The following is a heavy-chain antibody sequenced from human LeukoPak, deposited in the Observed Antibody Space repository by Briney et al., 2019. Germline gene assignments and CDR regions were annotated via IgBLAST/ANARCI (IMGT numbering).Heavy chain of an antibody. V-gene: IGHV3-21*01. Sequence: PGGSLRLSCAASGFTFSRNTMNWVRQAPGKGLEWVSSISSSSIYIYYADSLKGRFTISRDNAKNSLYLQMNSLRAEDTAVYYCAKDKFTDQMVVKTYFDYWGQGTLVTVSS. CDR1: GFTFSRNT. CDR3: AKDKFTDQMVVKTYFDY. CDR2: ISSSSIYI. D-gene: IGHD2-21*01. J-gene: IGHJ4*02.